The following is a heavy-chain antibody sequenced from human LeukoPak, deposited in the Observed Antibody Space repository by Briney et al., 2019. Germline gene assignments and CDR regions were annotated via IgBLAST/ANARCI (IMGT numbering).Heavy chain of an antibody. V-gene: IGHV1-69*13. CDR1: GGTFSSYA. J-gene: IGHJ4*02. D-gene: IGHD3-3*01. CDR3: ARDQLRFLEWTRWFDY. CDR2: IIPIFGTA. Sequence: SVKVSCKASGGTFSSYAISWVRQAPGQGLEWMGGIIPIFGTANYAQKFQGRVTITADESTSTAYMELRSLRSDDTAVYYCARDQLRFLEWTRWFDYWGQGTLVTVSS.